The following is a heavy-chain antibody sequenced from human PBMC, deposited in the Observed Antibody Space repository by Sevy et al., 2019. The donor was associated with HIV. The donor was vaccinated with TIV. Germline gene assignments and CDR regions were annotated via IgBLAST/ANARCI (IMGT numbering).Heavy chain of an antibody. CDR3: AREDIDFWSGYYGGIFFDT. D-gene: IGHD3-3*01. J-gene: IGHJ4*02. Sequence: ASVKVSCKTSGYTFTSYGISWVRQAPGQGLEWMGWISGYNGKTKYAQKFQGRVTMTKDTSTYTASMELRSLTSDDTAVYYCAREDIDFWSGYYGGIFFDTWGQGTLVTVSS. CDR1: GYTFTSYG. CDR2: ISGYNGKT. V-gene: IGHV1-18*04.